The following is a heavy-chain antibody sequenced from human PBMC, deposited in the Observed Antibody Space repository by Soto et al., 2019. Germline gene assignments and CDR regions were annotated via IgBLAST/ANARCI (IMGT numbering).Heavy chain of an antibody. D-gene: IGHD6-6*01. CDR2: IIPIFGTA. CDR3: AREGYSSSPDEPATYYFDY. V-gene: IGHV1-69*13. CDR1: GGTFSSYA. Sequence: SVKVSCKASGGTFSSYAISWVRQAPGQGLEWMGGIIPIFGTANYAQKFQGRVTITADESTSAAYMELSSLRSEDTAVYYCAREGYSSSPDEPATYYFDYWGQGTLVTVSS. J-gene: IGHJ4*02.